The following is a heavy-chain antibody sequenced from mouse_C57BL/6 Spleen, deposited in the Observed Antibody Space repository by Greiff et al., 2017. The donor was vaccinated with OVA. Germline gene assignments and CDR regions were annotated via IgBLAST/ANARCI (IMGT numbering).Heavy chain of an antibody. J-gene: IGHJ4*01. CDR2: INPSNGGT. D-gene: IGHD1-1*01. V-gene: IGHV1-53*01. CDR1: GYSFTSYW. Sequence: QVQLQQPGTELVKPGASVKLSCKASGYSFTSYWMHWVKQRPGQGLEWIGNINPSNGGTNYNEKIKSKATLTVDKSPSQASMQISSQISDDSAVYYCARDYGSRDYAMDYWGQGTSVTVSA. CDR3: ARDYGSRDYAMDY.